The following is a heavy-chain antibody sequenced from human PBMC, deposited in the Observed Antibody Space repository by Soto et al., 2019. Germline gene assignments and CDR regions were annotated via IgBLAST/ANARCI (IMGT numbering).Heavy chain of an antibody. V-gene: IGHV3-9*01. J-gene: IGHJ4*02. CDR1: GFTFDDYA. CDR2: ISWNSGSI. D-gene: IGHD5-18*01. CDR3: AKGSGYSYGPSGYFDY. Sequence: GGSLRLSCAASGFTFDDYAMHWVRQAPGKGLEWVSGISWNSGSIGYADSVKGRFTISRDNAKNSLYLQMNSLRAEDTALYYCAKGSGYSYGPSGYFDYWGQGTLVTVSS.